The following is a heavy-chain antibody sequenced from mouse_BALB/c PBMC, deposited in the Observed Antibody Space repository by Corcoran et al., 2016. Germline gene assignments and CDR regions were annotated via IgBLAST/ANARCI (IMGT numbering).Heavy chain of an antibody. CDR3: ARSDTTARFAY. D-gene: IGHD1-2*01. CDR2: ILPGSGST. V-gene: IGHV1-9*01. J-gene: IGHJ3*01. CDR1: GYTLSSYW. Sequence: QVQLQQSGAELMKPGASVKISCKATGYTLSSYWIEGVKQRPGHGLEWIGEILPGSGSTNDKEKFKGKATFTADTSSTTAYMQLSSPTSEDSAVDYWARSDTTARFAYWGQGTLVTVSA.